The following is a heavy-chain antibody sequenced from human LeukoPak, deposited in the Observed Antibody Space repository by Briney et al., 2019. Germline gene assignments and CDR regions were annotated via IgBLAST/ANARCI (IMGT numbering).Heavy chain of an antibody. V-gene: IGHV3-7*01. CDR2: IKQDGSEK. CDR1: GFTFSSYW. CDR3: ARTPVKGVALFGMDV. Sequence: GGSLRLSCAASGFTFSSYWMSWVRQAPGKGLEWVANIKQDGSEKYYVDSVKGRFTISRDNAKNSLYLQMNSPRAEDTAVYYCARTPVKGVALFGMDVWGQGTTVTVSS. D-gene: IGHD2-15*01. J-gene: IGHJ6*02.